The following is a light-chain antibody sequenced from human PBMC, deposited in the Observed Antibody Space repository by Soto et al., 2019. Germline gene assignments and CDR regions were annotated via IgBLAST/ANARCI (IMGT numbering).Light chain of an antibody. J-gene: IGKJ2*01. CDR3: QPYGSSPRT. CDR2: GAS. CDR1: QSVGRNY. Sequence: EIVLTQSPGTLSLSPGERATLSCRASQSVGRNYLAWYQQKPGQAPRLLIYGASSRATGIPDRFSGSGSGTDFTLTISRLEPEDFALYYCQPYGSSPRTFGQGTKLEIK. V-gene: IGKV3-20*01.